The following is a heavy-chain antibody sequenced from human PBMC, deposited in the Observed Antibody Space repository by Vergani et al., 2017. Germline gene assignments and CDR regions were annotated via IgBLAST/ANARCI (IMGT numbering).Heavy chain of an antibody. J-gene: IGHJ4*02. CDR1: NDSVYSTIYY. CDR3: ATLNTGMVPYYFDF. Sequence: QVQLQESGPGLVKPSETLSLTCTVSNDSVYSTIYYWAWIRQPPGKGLEWIGSIFRSGSTYYSPSLESRVTISIDTSKNQFFLKFTSVTAADTAVYFCATLNTGMVPYYFDFWGQGILVTVSS. V-gene: IGHV4-39*01. CDR2: IFRSGST. D-gene: IGHD5-18*01.